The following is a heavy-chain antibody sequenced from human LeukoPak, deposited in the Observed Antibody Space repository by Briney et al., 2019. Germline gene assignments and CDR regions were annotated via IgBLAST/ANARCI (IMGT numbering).Heavy chain of an antibody. V-gene: IGHV4-34*01. J-gene: IGHJ4*02. CDR1: GGSFSGYY. CDR3: ARGALTVTYYFDY. CDR2: INHSGST. D-gene: IGHD4-11*01. Sequence: SETLSLTCAVYGGSFSGYYWSWIRQPPGKGLEWIGEINHSGSTNYNPSLKSRVTISVDTSKNQFSLKLSSVTAADTAVYYCARGALTVTYYFDYWGQGTLVTVSS.